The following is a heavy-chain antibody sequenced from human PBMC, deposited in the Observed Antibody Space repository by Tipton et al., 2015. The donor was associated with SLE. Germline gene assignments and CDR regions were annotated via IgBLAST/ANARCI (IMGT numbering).Heavy chain of an antibody. J-gene: IGHJ4*02. V-gene: IGHV4-34*01. Sequence: TLSLTCAVYGGSFSGYYWSWIRQSPGKGLEWIGEINYSGSTKYNPSLKSRVTISVDTSKNQFSLKLSSVTAAETAVHYCARQRSRFCSGGSCYGPSYFDYWGQGTLVTVSS. D-gene: IGHD2-15*01. CDR3: ARQRSRFCSGGSCYGPSYFDY. CDR1: GGSFSGYY. CDR2: INYSGST.